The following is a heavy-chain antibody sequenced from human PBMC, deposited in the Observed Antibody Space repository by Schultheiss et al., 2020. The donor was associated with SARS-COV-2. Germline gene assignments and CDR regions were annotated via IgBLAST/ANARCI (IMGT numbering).Heavy chain of an antibody. Sequence: SQTLSLTCPVSGGSISSYYWSWIRQPPGKGLEWIGEINHSGSTNYNPSLKSRLTISLDTSKNHFSLNLSSVTAADTAVYYCARHADGHNHFDYWGQGALVTVSS. CDR1: GGSISSYY. D-gene: IGHD5-24*01. CDR3: ARHADGHNHFDY. CDR2: INHSGST. J-gene: IGHJ4*02. V-gene: IGHV4-59*08.